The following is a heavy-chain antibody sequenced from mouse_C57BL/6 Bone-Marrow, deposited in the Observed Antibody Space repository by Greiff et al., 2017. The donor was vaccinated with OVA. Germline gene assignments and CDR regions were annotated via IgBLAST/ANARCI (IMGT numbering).Heavy chain of an antibody. Sequence: QVQLQQPGAELVMPGASVKLSCKASGYTFTSYWMHWVKQRPGQGLEWIGEIDPSDSYTNYNQKFKGKSTLTVDKSSSTAYMQLSSLTSEDSAVYYCARESYYGSSYCYWYFDVWGTGTTVTVSS. CDR2: IDPSDSYT. CDR3: ARESYYGSSYCYWYFDV. CDR1: GYTFTSYW. V-gene: IGHV1-69*01. D-gene: IGHD1-1*01. J-gene: IGHJ1*03.